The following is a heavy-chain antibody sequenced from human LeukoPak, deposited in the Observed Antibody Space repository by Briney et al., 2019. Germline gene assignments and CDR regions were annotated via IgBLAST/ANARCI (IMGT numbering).Heavy chain of an antibody. Sequence: SETLSLTCAVSGGSITSFYWTWIRQPPGKGLEWIGYIYYSGTTNYNPSLKSRVTISLDTSKNQFSLKLNSVTAADTAVYYCAGTYYYDSSGYSRFDHWGQGTLVIVSS. V-gene: IGHV4-59*01. CDR2: IYYSGTT. CDR1: GGSITSFY. J-gene: IGHJ4*02. CDR3: AGTYYYDSSGYSRFDH. D-gene: IGHD3-22*01.